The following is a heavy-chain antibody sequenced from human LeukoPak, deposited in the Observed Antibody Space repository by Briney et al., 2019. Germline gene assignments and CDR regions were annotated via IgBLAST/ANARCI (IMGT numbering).Heavy chain of an antibody. V-gene: IGHV4-61*02. CDR3: ARHHSITMDRGVARKNWFDP. CDR1: GGSISSGSYY. J-gene: IGHJ5*02. Sequence: SETLSLTCIVSGGSISSGSYYWSWIRQPAGKGLEWIGRFYTSGSTNYNPSLKSRVTISVDTSKNQFSLKLSSVTAADTAVYYCARHHSITMDRGVARKNWFDPWGQGTLVTVSS. D-gene: IGHD3-10*01. CDR2: FYTSGST.